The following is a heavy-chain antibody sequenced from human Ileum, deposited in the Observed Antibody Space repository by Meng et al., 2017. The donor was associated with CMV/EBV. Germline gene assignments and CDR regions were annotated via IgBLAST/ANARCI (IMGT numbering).Heavy chain of an antibody. CDR1: GFTFSSYD. V-gene: IGHV3-23*01. CDR2: ISGSSVRT. D-gene: IGHD3-3*01. Sequence: GGSLRLSCEASGFTFSSYDMSWVRQAPGKGLEWVSGISGSSVRTYYADSVKGRFTISRDDSNDTLFLQMNNLRAEDTAVYYCAKDPRAFTTFGVIIRGTPESMDVWGQGTMVTVSS. J-gene: IGHJ6*02. CDR3: AKDPRAFTTFGVIIRGTPESMDV.